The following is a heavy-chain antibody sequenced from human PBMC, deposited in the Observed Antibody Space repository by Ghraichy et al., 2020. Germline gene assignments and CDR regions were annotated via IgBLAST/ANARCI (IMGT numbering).Heavy chain of an antibody. D-gene: IGHD6-19*01. CDR2: MYYSGIS. CDR1: GGSVGSGTYY. Sequence: SETLSLTCTVSGGSVGSGTYYWSWIRQPPGKGLEWIANMYYSGISNYNPSLKSRVTISLDTSKNQFSLNLTSVTAADTAVYYCAGEHSSGWYGLGLKHWGQGSLVTVSS. V-gene: IGHV4-61*01. CDR3: AGEHSSGWYGLGLKH. J-gene: IGHJ1*01.